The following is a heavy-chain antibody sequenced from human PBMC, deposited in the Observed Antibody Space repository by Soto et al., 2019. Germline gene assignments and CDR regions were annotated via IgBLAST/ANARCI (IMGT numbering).Heavy chain of an antibody. CDR1: GFTFSGSA. CDR2: IRSKANSYAT. V-gene: IGHV3-73*01. CDR3: TRRRRAAYDFWEGFDP. J-gene: IGHJ5*02. Sequence: GGSLRLSCAASGFTFSGSAMHWVRQASGKGLEWVGRIRSKANSYATAYAASVKGRFTISRDDSKNTAYLQMNSLKTEDTAVYYCTRRRRAAYDFWEGFDPWGQGTLVTVSS. D-gene: IGHD3-3*01.